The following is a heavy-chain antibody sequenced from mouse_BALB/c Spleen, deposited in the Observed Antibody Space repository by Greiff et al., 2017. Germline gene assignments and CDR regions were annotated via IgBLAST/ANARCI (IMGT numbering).Heavy chain of an antibody. D-gene: IGHD2-2*01. V-gene: IGHV1S22*01. J-gene: IGHJ2*01. CDR3: TRKNGYDSFDY. CDR2: IYPGSGST. Sequence: LQQPGSELVRPGASVKLSCKASGYTFTSYWMHWVKQRHGQGLEWIGNIYPGSGSTNYNQKFKDKATLTVDKSSSTAYMQLSSPTSEDSAVYYCTRKNGYDSFDYWGQGTTLTVSS. CDR1: GYTFTSYW.